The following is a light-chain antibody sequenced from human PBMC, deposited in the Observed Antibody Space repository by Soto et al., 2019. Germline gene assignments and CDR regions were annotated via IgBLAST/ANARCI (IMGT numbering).Light chain of an antibody. V-gene: IGKV1-39*01. Sequence: DIQMTQSPSSLSASVGDRVTITCRASQSISSYLNWYQQKPGKAPKLLIYAASSLQSGVPSRFSGSGSVTDFTLTISSLQPEDFATYYCQQSYSIPQTFGQGTKVEIK. CDR2: AAS. CDR1: QSISSY. CDR3: QQSYSIPQT. J-gene: IGKJ1*01.